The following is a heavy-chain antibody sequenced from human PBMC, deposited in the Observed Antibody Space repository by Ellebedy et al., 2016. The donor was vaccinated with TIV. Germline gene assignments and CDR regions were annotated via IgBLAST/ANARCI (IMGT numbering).Heavy chain of an antibody. CDR3: LGGHYAGY. Sequence: GESLKISXVASGFTLGNYEMTWVRQAPGKGLQWVSIIRTNSYNTLYADSVMGRFTISRDNAKNSLYLQMNSLRVEDTAVYYCLGGHYAGYWGQGTLVTVSS. V-gene: IGHV3-21*01. CDR2: IRTNSYNT. D-gene: IGHD7-27*01. CDR1: GFTLGNYE. J-gene: IGHJ4*02.